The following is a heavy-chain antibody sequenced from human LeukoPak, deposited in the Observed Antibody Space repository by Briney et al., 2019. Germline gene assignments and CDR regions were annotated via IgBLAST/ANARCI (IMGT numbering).Heavy chain of an antibody. D-gene: IGHD2-15*01. J-gene: IGHJ4*02. CDR3: ARATSWWLLDY. V-gene: IGHV1-18*01. CDR2: ISIYNDNT. CDR1: GYTFTNYI. Sequence: ASVKVSCKASGYTFTNYIINWVRQAPGQGLEWLGWISIYNDNTNYAPKFQGRVTLTTDTSTSTAYMELRSLRSDDTAVFYCARATSWWLLDYWGQGTLVTVSS.